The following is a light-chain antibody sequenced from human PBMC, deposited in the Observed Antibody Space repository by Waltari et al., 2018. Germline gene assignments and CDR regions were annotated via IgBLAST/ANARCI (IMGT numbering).Light chain of an antibody. CDR3: CSYASNDTFFYV. CDR2: EFR. V-gene: IGLV2-23*02. J-gene: IGLJ1*01. CDR1: SSVVGKYHL. Sequence: QSALTQPASVSESPGQSVTLPCTGTSSVVGKYHLVPWYQQHPGKAPKVLIYEFRKRPSGVSNRFSGSKSGHTAALTISVLQAEYEADYYCCSYASNDTFFYVFGVETNVTVL.